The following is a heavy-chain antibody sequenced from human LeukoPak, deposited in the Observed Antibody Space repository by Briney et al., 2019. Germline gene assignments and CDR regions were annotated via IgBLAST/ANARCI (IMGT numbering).Heavy chain of an antibody. CDR1: GGTFSSYA. D-gene: IGHD6-13*01. CDR3: ARDRRIAAAGTQYFQH. J-gene: IGHJ1*01. Sequence: SVKVSCNASGGTFSSYAISWVRQAPGQGLEWMGRIIPILGIANYAQKFQGRVTITADKSTSTAYMELSSLRSEDTAVYYCARDRRIAAAGTQYFQHWGQGTLVTVSS. V-gene: IGHV1-69*04. CDR2: IIPILGIA.